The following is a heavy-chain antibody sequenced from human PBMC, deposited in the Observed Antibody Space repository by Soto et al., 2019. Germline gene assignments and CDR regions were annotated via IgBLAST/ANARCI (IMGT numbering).Heavy chain of an antibody. CDR3: ARGGGYYDSSGAVFDI. Sequence: QVQLVQSGAEVKKPGASVKVSCKASGYTFTRYDINWVRQATGQGLEWMGWMNPNSGNTGYAQKFQGRVTMTRNTPRSTAYMERSSLRSEDTAVYYCARGGGYYDSSGAVFDIWGQGTMVTVSS. CDR2: MNPNSGNT. CDR1: GYTFTRYD. V-gene: IGHV1-8*01. D-gene: IGHD3-22*01. J-gene: IGHJ3*02.